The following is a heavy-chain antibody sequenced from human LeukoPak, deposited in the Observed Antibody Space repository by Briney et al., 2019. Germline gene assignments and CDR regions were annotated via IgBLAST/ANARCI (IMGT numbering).Heavy chain of an antibody. CDR1: GGTFSSYA. V-gene: IGHV1-69*05. CDR2: IIPIFGTA. CDR3: ARGGSITSVKLRFNWFDP. Sequence: SVKVSCKASGGTFSSYAISSVRHAHGQGLEWMGWIIPIFGTANYAQKFQARVTITTHEYKSTTYMELSSLRSEDTGVYYCARGGSITSVKLRFNWFDPWGQGTLVTVSS. J-gene: IGHJ5*02. D-gene: IGHD3-3*01.